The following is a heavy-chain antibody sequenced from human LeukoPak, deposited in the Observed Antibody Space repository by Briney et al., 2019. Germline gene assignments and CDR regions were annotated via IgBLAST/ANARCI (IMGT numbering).Heavy chain of an antibody. Sequence: PSETPVPTPPVYGGAFSGFYWGWVRQPPGKGPEWIGEINHSGSTNYNPSLKSRVTISVDTSKNQFSLKLSSVTAADTAVYYCARAGWLRTKGYFDYWGQGTLVTVSS. V-gene: IGHV4-34*01. CDR1: GGAFSGFY. D-gene: IGHD5-12*01. CDR3: ARAGWLRTKGYFDY. CDR2: INHSGST. J-gene: IGHJ4*02.